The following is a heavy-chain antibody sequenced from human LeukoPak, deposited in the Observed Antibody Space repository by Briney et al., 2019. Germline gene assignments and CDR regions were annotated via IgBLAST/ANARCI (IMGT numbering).Heavy chain of an antibody. V-gene: IGHV3-11*04. J-gene: IGHJ4*02. CDR1: GFTFSDYY. D-gene: IGHD3-10*01. CDR2: ISSSGSTI. CDR3: ASQAPEVYYYGPGSSPVADY. Sequence: GGSLRLSCAASGFTFSDYYMSWIRQAPGKGLEWVSYISSSGSTIYYADSVKGRFTISRDNAKNSLYLQMNSLRAEDTAVYYCASQAPEVYYYGPGSSPVADYWGQGTLVTVSS.